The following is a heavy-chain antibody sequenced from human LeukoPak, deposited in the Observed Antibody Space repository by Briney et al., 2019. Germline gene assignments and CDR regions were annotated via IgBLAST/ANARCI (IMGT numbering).Heavy chain of an antibody. Sequence: AETLSLTCTVSGGFISSYYWSWIRQPPGKGLEWIGYIYYSGSTNYNPSLKSRVTISVDTSKNQFSLKLSSVTAADTAVYYCARSYYDILTGYLRHLDYWGQGTLVTVSS. CDR3: ARSYYDILTGYLRHLDY. CDR1: GGFISSYY. CDR2: IYYSGST. V-gene: IGHV4-59*01. D-gene: IGHD3-9*01. J-gene: IGHJ4*02.